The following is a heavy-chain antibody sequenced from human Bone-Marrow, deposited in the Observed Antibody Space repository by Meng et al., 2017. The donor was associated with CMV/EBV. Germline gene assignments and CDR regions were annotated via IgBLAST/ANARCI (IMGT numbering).Heavy chain of an antibody. CDR3: ARFQWLVYYFDY. V-gene: IGHV3-7*01. CDR1: GFTFSSYW. Sequence: GESLKISCAASGFTFSSYWMTWVRRAPGKGLEWVANIKQDGSEKYYVDSVKGRFTISRDNSKNSVYLQMNSLRAEDTAIYYCARFQWLVYYFDYWGRGTLVTVSS. CDR2: IKQDGSEK. D-gene: IGHD6-19*01. J-gene: IGHJ4*02.